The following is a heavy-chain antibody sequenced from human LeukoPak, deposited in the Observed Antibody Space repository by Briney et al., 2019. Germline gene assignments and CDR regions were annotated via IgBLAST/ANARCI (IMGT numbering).Heavy chain of an antibody. CDR2: IKSKTDGGTA. D-gene: IGHD6-13*01. Sequence: PGGSLRLSCAASGFTFSNAWMSWVRQAPGKGLEWVGRIKSKTDGGTADYAAPVKGRFTISRDDSKNTLYLQMNSLKTEDTAVYYCARVAAGTNYFDYWGQGTLVTVSS. CDR1: GFTFSNAW. J-gene: IGHJ4*02. V-gene: IGHV3-15*01. CDR3: ARVAAGTNYFDY.